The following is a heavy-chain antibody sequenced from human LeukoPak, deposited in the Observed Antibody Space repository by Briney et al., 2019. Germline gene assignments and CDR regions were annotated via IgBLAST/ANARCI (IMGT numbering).Heavy chain of an antibody. J-gene: IGHJ4*02. CDR3: ARYSSSWSATTPNDY. CDR1: GFTFSDYY. CDR2: ISSSSSYI. V-gene: IGHV3-11*06. D-gene: IGHD6-13*01. Sequence: PGGSLRLSCAASGFTFSDYYMSWIRQAPGKGLEWVSSISSSSSYIYYADSVKGRFTISRDNAKNSLYLQMNSLRAEDTAVYYCARYSSSWSATTPNDYWGQGTLVTVSS.